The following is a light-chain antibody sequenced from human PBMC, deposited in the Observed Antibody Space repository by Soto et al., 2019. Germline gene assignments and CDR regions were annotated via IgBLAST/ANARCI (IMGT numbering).Light chain of an antibody. CDR3: QQSYSTPIT. Sequence: DLQMTQSPSSLSASVGDRVTITCRASKSFRGNLHWDQQKPGTAPKLLIYAVSNLQSGVPSRFSGSGSGTDYTLTISNLQPEDSATYFCQQSYSTPITFGQGTRLDIK. J-gene: IGKJ5*01. CDR1: KSFRGN. V-gene: IGKV1-39*01. CDR2: AVS.